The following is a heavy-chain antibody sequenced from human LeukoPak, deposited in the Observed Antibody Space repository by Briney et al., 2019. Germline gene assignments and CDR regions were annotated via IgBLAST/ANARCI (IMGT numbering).Heavy chain of an antibody. CDR1: GGSISSSSYY. J-gene: IGHJ5*02. CDR3: ARLPSYCGGDCYLNWFDP. Sequence: KASETLSLTCTVSGGSISSSSYYWGWIRQPPGEGLEWIGSIYYSGSTYYNPSLKSRVTISVDTSKNQFSLKLSSVTAADTAVYYCARLPSYCGGDCYLNWFDPWGQGTQVTVSS. CDR2: IYYSGST. D-gene: IGHD2-21*02. V-gene: IGHV4-39*01.